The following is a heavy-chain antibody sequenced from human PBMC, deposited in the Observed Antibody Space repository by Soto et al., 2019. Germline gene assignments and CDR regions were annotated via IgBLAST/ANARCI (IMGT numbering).Heavy chain of an antibody. Sequence: QVQLVQSGAEVKKPGSSVKVSCKASGGTFSSYAISWVRQAPGQGLEWMGGIIPIFGTANYAQKFQGRVTITADESTSTADMELSSLRSEETAVYYCARESRYCSGGSCYFLPGIDYWGQGTLVTVSS. CDR2: IIPIFGTA. CDR3: ARESRYCSGGSCYFLPGIDY. CDR1: GGTFSSYA. V-gene: IGHV1-69*12. D-gene: IGHD2-15*01. J-gene: IGHJ4*02.